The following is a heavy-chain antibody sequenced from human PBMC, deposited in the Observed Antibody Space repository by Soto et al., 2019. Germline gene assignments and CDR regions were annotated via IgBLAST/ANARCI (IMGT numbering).Heavy chain of an antibody. J-gene: IGHJ4*02. CDR2: IIPILGIA. V-gene: IGHV1-69*04. Sequence: SVKVSCKASGGTFSSYTISWVRQAPGQGLEWMGRIIPILGIANYAQKFQGRVTITADKSTSTAYMELSSLRSEDTAVYYCARENIAAAGTLDDWGQGTLVTVSS. CDR1: GGTFSSYT. D-gene: IGHD6-13*01. CDR3: ARENIAAAGTLDD.